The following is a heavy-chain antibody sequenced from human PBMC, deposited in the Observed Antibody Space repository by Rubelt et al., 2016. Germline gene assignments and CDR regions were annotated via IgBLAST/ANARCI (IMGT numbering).Heavy chain of an antibody. CDR3: AHKFNSGFDH. CDR2: IYWDDDK. J-gene: IGHJ4*02. CDR1: GFSLTTDEVG. V-gene: IGHV2-5*02. Sequence: QITLKESGPTLVKPTQTLTLTCTFSGFSLTTDEVGVGWIRQSPGKAPEWLALIYWDDDKRYSPSLKNRLTITKDTSKNHVVLTMTNMDPVDTATYHCAHKFNSGFDHWGQGTLVTVSS. D-gene: IGHD6-19*01.